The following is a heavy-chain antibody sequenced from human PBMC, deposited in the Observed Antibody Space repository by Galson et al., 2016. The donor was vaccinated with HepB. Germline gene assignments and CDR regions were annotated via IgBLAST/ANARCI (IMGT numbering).Heavy chain of an antibody. J-gene: IGHJ6*03. V-gene: IGHV3-30*18. CDR2: ISSDGSNK. CDR3: AKWHDDGDYQKYYYYIDV. CDR1: GFTRSYG. D-gene: IGHD4-17*01. Sequence: SLRLSCAVSGFTRSYGMHWVRQAPGKGLEWVAVISSDGSNKYYADSVKGRFTFSRDNSKNTLYLQMNSLRTEDTAVYYCAKWHDDGDYQKYYYYIDVWGKGTTVIVSS.